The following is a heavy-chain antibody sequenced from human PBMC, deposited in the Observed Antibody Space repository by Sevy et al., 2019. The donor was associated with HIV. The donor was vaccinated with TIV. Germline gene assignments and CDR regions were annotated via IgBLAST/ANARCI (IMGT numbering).Heavy chain of an antibody. CDR1: GDSVSSNSAA. J-gene: IGHJ3*02. CDR3: ARDPSPTWPYYYDSSGYRGVDAFDI. CDR2: TYYRSKWYN. D-gene: IGHD3-22*01. V-gene: IGHV6-1*01. Sequence: SQTLSLICAISGDSVSSNSAAWNWIRQSPSRGLEWLGRTYYRSKWYNDYAVSVKSRITINPDTSKNQFSLQLNSVTPEDTAVYYCARDPSPTWPYYYDSSGYRGVDAFDIWGQGTMVTVSS.